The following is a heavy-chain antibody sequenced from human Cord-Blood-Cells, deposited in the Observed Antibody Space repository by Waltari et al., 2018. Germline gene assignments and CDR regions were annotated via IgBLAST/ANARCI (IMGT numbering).Heavy chain of an antibody. D-gene: IGHD6-6*01. J-gene: IGHJ4*02. CDR1: GFTFSSYC. CDR2: IKQDGSEK. CDR3: ARGSLAARPFTGRPYYFDY. Sequence: EVQLLESGGGLVQPGGSLSPSCAASGFTFSSYCMSWVRQAPGKGMGGVANIKQDGSEKYYVDSVKGRFTISRDNAKNSLYLQMNSLRAEDTAVYYCARGSLAARPFTGRPYYFDYWGQGTLVTVSS. V-gene: IGHV3-7*01.